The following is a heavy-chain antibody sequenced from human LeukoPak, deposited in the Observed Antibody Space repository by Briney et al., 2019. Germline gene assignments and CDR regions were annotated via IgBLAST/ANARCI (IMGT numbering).Heavy chain of an antibody. D-gene: IGHD6-19*01. J-gene: IGHJ4*02. Sequence: ASVKVSCKASGYTFTGYYMHWVRQAPGQGLEWMGWINPNSGGTNYAQKFQGRVTMTRDTSISTAHMELSRLRSDDTAVYYCARLFYSSGWTGDYWGQGTLVTVSS. CDR3: ARLFYSSGWTGDY. CDR2: INPNSGGT. CDR1: GYTFTGYY. V-gene: IGHV1-2*02.